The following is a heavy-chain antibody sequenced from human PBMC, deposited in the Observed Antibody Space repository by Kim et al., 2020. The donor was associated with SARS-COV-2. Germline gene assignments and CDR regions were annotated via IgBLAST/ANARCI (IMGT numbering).Heavy chain of an antibody. CDR2: ISCSSGSI. CDR1: GFTFSDYA. CDR3: AKARGWFGPDY. J-gene: IGHJ4*02. D-gene: IGHD3-10*01. V-gene: IGHV3-9*01. Sequence: GGSLRLSCAASGFTFSDYAMHWVRQAPGKGLEWVSGISCSSGSIGYADSVKGRFTISRDNAKNSLYLQMNSLRAEDTALYYCAKARGWFGPDYWGQGTLVTVSS.